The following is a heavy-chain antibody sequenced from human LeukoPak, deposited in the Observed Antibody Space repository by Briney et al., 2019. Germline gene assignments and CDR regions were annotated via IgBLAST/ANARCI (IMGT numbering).Heavy chain of an antibody. CDR2: IYYSGST. Sequence: SETLSLTCTVFGGPISSYYWSWIRQPPGKGLEWIGYIYYSGSTNYNPSLKSRVTISVDTSKNQFSLKLSSVTAADTAVYYCARDQGTWWFDPWGQGTLVTVSS. J-gene: IGHJ5*02. V-gene: IGHV4-59*01. CDR1: GGPISSYY. D-gene: IGHD3-10*01. CDR3: ARDQGTWWFDP.